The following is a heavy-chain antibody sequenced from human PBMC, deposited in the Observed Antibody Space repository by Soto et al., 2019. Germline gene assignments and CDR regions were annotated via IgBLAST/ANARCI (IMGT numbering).Heavy chain of an antibody. Sequence: EVQLVESGGGLVNPGGSLRLSCVVSGLTFSHAWMSWVRQAPGKGLEWVGRIKTKADGGTTDYAAIVKGRFTISRDESKSTLFLQMNSLNTEDSAIYYCTTDSGYCSSTICRYSYMDVWGKGTTVTVSS. V-gene: IGHV3-15*01. CDR1: GLTFSHAW. CDR3: TTDSGYCSSTICRYSYMDV. J-gene: IGHJ6*03. CDR2: IKTKADGGTT. D-gene: IGHD2-2*01.